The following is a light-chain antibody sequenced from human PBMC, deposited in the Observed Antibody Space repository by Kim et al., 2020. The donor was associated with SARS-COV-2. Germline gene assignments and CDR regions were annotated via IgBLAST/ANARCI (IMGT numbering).Light chain of an antibody. J-gene: IGLJ2*01. Sequence: QSALTQPPSASGSPGQSVTISCTGTNSDVGAYNYVSWFRQHPGKAPKLIIYEVSKRPSGVPDRFSGSKSGNTASLTISGLQAEDEADYHCSSYGGSHNFVFGGGTQLTVL. CDR1: NSDVGAYNY. CDR3: SSYGGSHNFV. CDR2: EVS. V-gene: IGLV2-8*01.